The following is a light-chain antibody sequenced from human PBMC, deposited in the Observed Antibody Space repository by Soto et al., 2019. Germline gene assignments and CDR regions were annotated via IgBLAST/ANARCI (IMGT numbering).Light chain of an antibody. CDR3: SSYEGSNNVV. J-gene: IGLJ2*01. CDR2: EVS. V-gene: IGLV2-8*01. Sequence: QSALTQPPSASGSPGQSVTISCTGTSSDVGGYNYVSWYQQHPGKAPKLMIYEVSKRPSGVPDRFSGFKSGNTASLTVSGLQAEDEADYYCSSYEGSNNVVFGGGTKLTVL. CDR1: SSDVGGYNY.